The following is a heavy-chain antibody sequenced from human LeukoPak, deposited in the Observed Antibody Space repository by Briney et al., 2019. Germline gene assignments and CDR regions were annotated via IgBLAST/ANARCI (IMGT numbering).Heavy chain of an antibody. CDR2: IWYDGSYK. CDR1: GYTFSSHG. J-gene: IGHJ4*02. Sequence: GGSLRLSCEVSGYTFSSHGMHWVRQAPGKGLEWVAAIWYDGSYKYYADSVKGRFTISRDNSKNMLYLQMDSLRAEDTALYYCARLWGSVSGYFDYWGQGTLVTVSS. V-gene: IGHV3-33*01. CDR3: ARLWGSVSGYFDY. D-gene: IGHD2-21*01.